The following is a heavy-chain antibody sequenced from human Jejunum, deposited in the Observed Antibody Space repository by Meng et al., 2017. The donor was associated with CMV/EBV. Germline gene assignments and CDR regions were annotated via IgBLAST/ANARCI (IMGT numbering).Heavy chain of an antibody. CDR2: IYYSGST. D-gene: IGHD3-3*01. V-gene: IGHV4-30-4*08. CDR1: SIRSGDSY. J-gene: IGHJ5*02. Sequence: SIRSGDSYWCWIRQPPGKGLEWIGYIYYSGSTYYNPSLQSRVTISVDTSKHPFSLKLSSVTAADTAVYYCARERFLEWFPNWFDPWGQGTLVTVSS. CDR3: ARERFLEWFPNWFDP.